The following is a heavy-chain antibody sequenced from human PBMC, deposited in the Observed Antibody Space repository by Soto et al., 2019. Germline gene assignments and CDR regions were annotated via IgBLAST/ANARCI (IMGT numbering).Heavy chain of an antibody. V-gene: IGHV3-30*18. Sequence: QVQLVESGGGVVQPGRSLRLSCAASGFTFSSYGMHWVRQAPGKGLEWMAVISNDGTINEYADSVKGRFTISRDNSKNTLYLQMNSLRTEATAVYHCSKLPHIGWHHHYYGMDVWGQGTTVTVSS. CDR3: SKLPHIGWHHHYYGMDV. CDR1: GFTFSSYG. J-gene: IGHJ6*02. D-gene: IGHD6-19*01. CDR2: ISNDGTIN.